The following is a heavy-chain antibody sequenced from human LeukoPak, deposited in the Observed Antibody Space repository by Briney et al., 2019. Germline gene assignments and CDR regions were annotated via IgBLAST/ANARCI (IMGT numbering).Heavy chain of an antibody. D-gene: IGHD3-22*01. CDR2: INPNSGGT. V-gene: IGHV1-2*06. CDR3: ARGYDSSGYGAFDI. J-gene: IGHJ3*02. Sequence: ASVKVSCKASGYTFTGYYMHWVRQAPGQGLERMGRINPNSGGTNYAQKFQGRVTMTRDTSISTAYMELSRLRSDDTAVYYCARGYDSSGYGAFDIWGQGTMVTVSS. CDR1: GYTFTGYY.